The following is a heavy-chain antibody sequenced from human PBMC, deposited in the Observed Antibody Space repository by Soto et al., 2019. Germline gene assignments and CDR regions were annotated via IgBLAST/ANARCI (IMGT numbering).Heavy chain of an antibody. J-gene: IGHJ4*02. CDR2: ISAYNGNT. CDR3: ARVEEGQQLVNDY. V-gene: IGHV1-18*01. CDR1: GYTFTSYG. Sequence: APVKVSCKGSGYTFTSYGISWVRQAPGQGLEWMGWISAYNGNTNYARKLQGRVTMTTDTSTSTAYMELRSLRSDDTAVYYCARVEEGQQLVNDYWGQGTLVTVSS. D-gene: IGHD6-13*01.